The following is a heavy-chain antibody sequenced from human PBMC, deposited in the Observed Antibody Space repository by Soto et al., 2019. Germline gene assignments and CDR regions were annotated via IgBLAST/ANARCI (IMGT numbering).Heavy chain of an antibody. Sequence: GGSLRLSCAASGFTFSSYAMHWVRQAPGKGLEWVAVISYDGSNKYYADSVKGRFTISRDNSKNTLYLQMNSLRAEDTAVYYCASAEYYYDSSRGFDPCGQRTLVTVSS. CDR1: GFTFSSYA. CDR3: ASAEYYYDSSRGFDP. V-gene: IGHV3-30-3*01. CDR2: ISYDGSNK. D-gene: IGHD3-22*01. J-gene: IGHJ5*02.